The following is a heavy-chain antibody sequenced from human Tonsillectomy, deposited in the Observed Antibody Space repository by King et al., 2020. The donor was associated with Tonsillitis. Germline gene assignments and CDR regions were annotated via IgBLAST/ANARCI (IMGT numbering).Heavy chain of an antibody. Sequence: QLVQSGGGLVKPGGSLRLSCAASGFTFSSYSMNWVRQAPGKGLEWVSSISSSSSYIYYADSVKGRFTISRDNAKNSLYLQMNSLRAEDTAVYYCARDLGLLWFGELSYYSYDGMDVWGQGTTVTVSS. CDR3: ARDLGLLWFGELSYYSYDGMDV. CDR2: ISSSSSYI. V-gene: IGHV3-21*01. D-gene: IGHD3-10*01. J-gene: IGHJ6*02. CDR1: GFTFSSYS.